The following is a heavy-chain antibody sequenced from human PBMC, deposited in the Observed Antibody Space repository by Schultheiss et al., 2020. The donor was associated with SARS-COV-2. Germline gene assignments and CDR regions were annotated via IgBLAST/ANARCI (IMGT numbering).Heavy chain of an antibody. J-gene: IGHJ6*02. D-gene: IGHD2-2*01. CDR2: ISWNSGSI. Sequence: SLKISCAASGFTFDDYAMHWVRQAPGKGLEWVSGISWNSGSIGYADSVKGRFTISRDNSKNTLYLQMNSLRAEDTAVYYCARDQLYGIDVWGQGTTVTVSS. CDR1: GFTFDDYA. V-gene: IGHV3-9*01. CDR3: ARDQLYGIDV.